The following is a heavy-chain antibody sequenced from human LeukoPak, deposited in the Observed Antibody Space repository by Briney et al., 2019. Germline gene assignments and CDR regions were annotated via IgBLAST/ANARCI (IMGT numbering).Heavy chain of an antibody. CDR1: RYTFTSYD. D-gene: IGHD3-10*01. Sequence: PGASVKVSCKASRYTFTSYDINWVREAAGHGLEWVCWMNPNTGRTGYAQKFQGRITMTRDTYINTAYMELTNLRSQDTAIYYCARLSQTPDYYTLGGYYYLGYWGQGTPVTVSS. CDR2: MNPNTGRT. CDR3: ARLSQTPDYYTLGGYYYLGY. J-gene: IGHJ4*02. V-gene: IGHV1-8*01.